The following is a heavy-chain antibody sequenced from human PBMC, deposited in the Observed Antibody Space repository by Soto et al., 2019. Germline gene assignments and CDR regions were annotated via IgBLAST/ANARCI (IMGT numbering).Heavy chain of an antibody. V-gene: IGHV3-7*01. Sequence: GGSLRLSCAASGFSFSNYWMSWVRQAPGKGLEWVANILKDGTEKYSVDSVKGRFTISRDNSKNTLYLQMNSLGAEDTAVYYCAKDSRVVVMASWGQGTLVTVSS. D-gene: IGHD3-22*01. J-gene: IGHJ4*02. CDR3: AKDSRVVVMAS. CDR2: ILKDGTEK. CDR1: GFSFSNYW.